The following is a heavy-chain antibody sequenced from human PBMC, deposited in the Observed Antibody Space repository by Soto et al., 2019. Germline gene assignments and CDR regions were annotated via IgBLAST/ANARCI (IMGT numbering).Heavy chain of an antibody. D-gene: IGHD6-6*01. J-gene: IGHJ6*02. CDR1: GFTFSSYG. Sequence: PGGSLRLSCAASGFTFSSYGMHWVRQAPGKGLEWVAVISYDGSNKYYADSVKGRFTISRDNSKNTLYLQMNSLRAEDTAVYYCAKDHFRSSSGPYYYYGMDVWGQGTTVTVSS. CDR2: ISYDGSNK. V-gene: IGHV3-30*18. CDR3: AKDHFRSSSGPYYYYGMDV.